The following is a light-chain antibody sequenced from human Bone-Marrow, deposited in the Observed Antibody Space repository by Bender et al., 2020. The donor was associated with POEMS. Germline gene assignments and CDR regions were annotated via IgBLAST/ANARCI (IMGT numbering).Light chain of an antibody. V-gene: IGLV3-1*01. CDR1: NLGNRY. Sequence: SYELTQPPSVSVSPGQTASITCSGDNLGNRYASWYQKKPGQSPILVISQDAQRPSGVPDRFSGSKSGTSASLAISGLQSEDEADYYCATWDASLDGPMFGGGTKLTVL. CDR2: QDA. J-gene: IGLJ3*02. CDR3: ATWDASLDGPM.